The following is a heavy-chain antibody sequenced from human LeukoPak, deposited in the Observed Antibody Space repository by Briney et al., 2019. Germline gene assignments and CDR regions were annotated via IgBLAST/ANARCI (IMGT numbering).Heavy chain of an antibody. Sequence: GGSLRLSCAASGFTFSSHAMHWDRQAPGKGPEWVAVISYDVNNKYYADSVKGRFTVSRDNSKNTLYLQMNSLRTEDTAVYYCARDGYDILTGYYAYHFDYWGQGTLVTVSS. CDR3: ARDGYDILTGYYAYHFDY. V-gene: IGHV3-30*01. CDR1: GFTFSSHA. J-gene: IGHJ4*02. D-gene: IGHD3-9*01. CDR2: ISYDVNNK.